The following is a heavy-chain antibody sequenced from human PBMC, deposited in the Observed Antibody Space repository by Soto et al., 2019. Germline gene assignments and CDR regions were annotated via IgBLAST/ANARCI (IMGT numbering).Heavy chain of an antibody. D-gene: IGHD2-15*01. Sequence: GGSLRLSCAASGFTFSSYAMHWVRQAPGKGLEWVAVISYDGSNKYYADSVKGRFTISRDNSKNTLYMQMNSMRAEDTAVYYCARDHGYCSGGSCYSAVGFGWFDPWGQGTLVTVSS. CDR2: ISYDGSNK. V-gene: IGHV3-30-3*01. CDR1: GFTFSSYA. CDR3: ARDHGYCSGGSCYSAVGFGWFDP. J-gene: IGHJ5*02.